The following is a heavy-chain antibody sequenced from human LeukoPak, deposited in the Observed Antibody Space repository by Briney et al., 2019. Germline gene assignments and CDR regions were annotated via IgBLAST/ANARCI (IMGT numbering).Heavy chain of an antibody. CDR3: ARVWTGQWPPHYYYMDV. Sequence: PGGSLRLSCVVSGFTFSTFTMSWVRQAPGKGLEWVSCISSSSSYIYYADSVKGRFTISRDNAKNSLYLQMNSLRAEDTAVYYCARVWTGQWPPHYYYMDVWGKGTTVTISS. CDR2: ISSSSSYI. V-gene: IGHV3-21*01. D-gene: IGHD6-19*01. CDR1: GFTFSTFT. J-gene: IGHJ6*03.